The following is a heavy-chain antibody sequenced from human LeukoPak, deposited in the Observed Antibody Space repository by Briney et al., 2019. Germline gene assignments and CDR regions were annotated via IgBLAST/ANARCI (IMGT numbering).Heavy chain of an antibody. Sequence: SSETLSLTCTVSGGSVSSYYWSWIRQPPGKGLEWIGYIYYSGSTNYNPSLKSRVTISVDTSKNQFSLKLSSVTAADTAVYYCAREGQWLARRAFDIWGQGTMVTVSS. CDR2: IYYSGST. V-gene: IGHV4-59*02. CDR3: AREGQWLARRAFDI. J-gene: IGHJ3*02. CDR1: GGSVSSYY. D-gene: IGHD6-19*01.